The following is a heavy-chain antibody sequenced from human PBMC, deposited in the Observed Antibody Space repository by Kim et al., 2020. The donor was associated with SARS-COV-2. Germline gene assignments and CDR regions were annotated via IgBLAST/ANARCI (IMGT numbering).Heavy chain of an antibody. D-gene: IGHD2-8*02. Sequence: ASVKVSCKASGYIFTDFAIQWVRQAPGQGLEWMGWINAGTGNTKFSQHFQGRVTFTRDTSANTASMELSSLRSEDTAVYYCARDLFHTGFDYWGQGTLV. CDR1: GYIFTDFA. CDR2: INAGTGNT. V-gene: IGHV1-3*01. J-gene: IGHJ4*02. CDR3: ARDLFHTGFDY.